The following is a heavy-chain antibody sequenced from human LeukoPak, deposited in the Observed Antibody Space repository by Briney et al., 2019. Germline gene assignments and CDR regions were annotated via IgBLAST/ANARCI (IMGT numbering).Heavy chain of an antibody. Sequence: GASVKVSCKASGYTFTSYAMHWVRQAPGQRLEWMGWINAGNGNTKYSQKFQGRVTITRDTSASTAYMELSSLRSEDTAVYYCARIARLYCSSTSCYSWWFDPWGQGTLVTVSS. CDR1: GYTFTSYA. D-gene: IGHD2-2*01. CDR3: ARIARLYCSSTSCYSWWFDP. V-gene: IGHV1-3*01. J-gene: IGHJ5*02. CDR2: INAGNGNT.